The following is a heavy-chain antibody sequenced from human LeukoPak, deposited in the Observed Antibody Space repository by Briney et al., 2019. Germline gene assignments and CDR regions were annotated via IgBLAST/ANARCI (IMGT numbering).Heavy chain of an antibody. J-gene: IGHJ4*02. V-gene: IGHV1-2*02. CDR1: GYTFTGYY. D-gene: IGHD3-16*02. Sequence: ASVKVSCKASGYTFTGYYMHWVRQAPGQGLEWMGWINPNSGGTNYAQKFQGRVTMTRDTSISTAYMELSRLRSDDTAVYYCARVPGMGFTFGGVIAFDYWGQGILVTVSS. CDR3: ARVPGMGFTFGGVIAFDY. CDR2: INPNSGGT.